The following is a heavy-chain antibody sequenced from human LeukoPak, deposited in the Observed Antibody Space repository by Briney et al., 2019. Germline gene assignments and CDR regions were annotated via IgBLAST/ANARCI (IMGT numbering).Heavy chain of an antibody. CDR2: ISNSSSYI. CDR3: ARIRSFGSGWYNNWFDP. V-gene: IGHV3-21*01. Sequence: PGGSLRLSCAASGFTFSSYSMNWVRQAPGKGLEWVSSISNSSSYIYYADSVKGRFTISRDNAKNSLYLQMNSLRAEDTAVYYCARIRSFGSGWYNNWFDPWGQGTLVTVSS. D-gene: IGHD6-19*01. J-gene: IGHJ5*02. CDR1: GFTFSSYS.